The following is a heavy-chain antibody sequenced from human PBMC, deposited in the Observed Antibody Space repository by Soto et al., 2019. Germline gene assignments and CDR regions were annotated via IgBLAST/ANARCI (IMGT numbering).Heavy chain of an antibody. J-gene: IGHJ6*02. Sequence: SETLSLTCTVSGGSISSGDYYWSWIRQPPGKGLVWIGYIYYSGSTYYNPSLKSRVTISVDTSKNQFSLKLSSVTAADTAVYYCARDRSSDYYYYFGMDVWGQGTTVTVSS. D-gene: IGHD3-10*01. CDR2: IYYSGST. CDR1: GGSISSGDYY. V-gene: IGHV4-30-4*01. CDR3: ARDRSSDYYYYFGMDV.